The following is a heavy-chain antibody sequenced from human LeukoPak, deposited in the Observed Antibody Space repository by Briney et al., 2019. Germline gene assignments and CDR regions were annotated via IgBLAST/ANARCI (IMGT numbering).Heavy chain of an antibody. CDR1: GYTFTGYY. J-gene: IGHJ6*04. CDR3: ARDLTMVRGVIIDFPFGMDV. D-gene: IGHD3-10*01. V-gene: IGHV1-2*04. CDR2: INPNSGGT. Sequence: ASVKVSCKASGYTFTGYYTHWVRQAPGQGLEWMGWINPNSGGTNYAQKFQGWVTMTRDTSISTAYMELSRLRSDDTAVYYCARDLTMVRGVIIDFPFGMDVWGKGTTVTVSS.